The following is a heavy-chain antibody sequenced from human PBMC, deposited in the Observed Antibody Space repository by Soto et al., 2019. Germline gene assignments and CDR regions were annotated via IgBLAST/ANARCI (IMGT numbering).Heavy chain of an antibody. CDR3: AKDHLNSWSQGYFDY. J-gene: IGHJ4*02. CDR2: ITGSSDNT. V-gene: IGHV3-23*01. Sequence: GGSLRLSCAASGFTFSSYAMSWVRQAPGKGLEWVSTITGSSDNTFYADSVKGRFTISRDNSKNTLYLQMNSLRAEDTAVYYCAKDHLNSWSQGYFDYWGLGTLVTVSS. D-gene: IGHD6-13*01. CDR1: GFTFSSYA.